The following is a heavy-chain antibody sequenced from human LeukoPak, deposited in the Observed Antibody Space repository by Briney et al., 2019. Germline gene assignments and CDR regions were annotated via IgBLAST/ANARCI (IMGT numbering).Heavy chain of an antibody. Sequence: LSLTCAVYGGSFSGSFWTWIRQPPGKGLEWIGYISSTGSYTTYADSVKGRFTISRDNSKNTLYLQMNSLRAEDTAVYYCAKKEYYYDSSGYYGGLVDYWGQGTLVTVSS. D-gene: IGHD3-22*01. J-gene: IGHJ4*02. V-gene: IGHV3-11*03. CDR3: AKKEYYYDSSGYYGGLVDY. CDR1: GGSFSGSF. CDR2: ISSTGSYT.